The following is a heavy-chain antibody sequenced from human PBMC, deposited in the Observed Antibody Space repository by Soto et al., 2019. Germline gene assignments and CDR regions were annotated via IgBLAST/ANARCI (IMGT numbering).Heavy chain of an antibody. D-gene: IGHD1-26*01. CDR1: GDSVSSGDSY. CDR2: TSFSGYT. CDR3: VRGGNPYHYATSGPGTFDK. J-gene: IGHJ4*02. Sequence: QVQLQESGPGLVKPSQTLSLTCSVSGDSVSSGDSYWSWIRQPPGKALEWIGYTSFSGYTSYSPSLKSRVTISVDMSKSQFSLRLTSVTAADTAVYYCVRGGNPYHYATSGPGTFDKGGQGTLVSVSS. V-gene: IGHV4-30-4*01.